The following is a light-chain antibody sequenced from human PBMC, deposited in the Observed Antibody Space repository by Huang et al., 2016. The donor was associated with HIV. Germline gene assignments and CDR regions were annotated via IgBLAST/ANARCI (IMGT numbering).Light chain of an antibody. CDR3: QQYNDWPPYT. CDR1: HRVTTN. CDR2: GES. Sequence: EIVMTQSPATLSVSPGERATLSCRASHRVTTNLAWYQQKPGQAPRLLIYGESTRATGVPARFSGSGYGTEFTLTISSLQSEDFAVYYCQQYNDWPPYTFGQGTKLEIK. J-gene: IGKJ2*01. V-gene: IGKV3-15*01.